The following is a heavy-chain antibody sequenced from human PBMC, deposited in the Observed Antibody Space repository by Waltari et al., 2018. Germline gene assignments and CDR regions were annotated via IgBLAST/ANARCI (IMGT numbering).Heavy chain of an antibody. D-gene: IGHD6-13*01. CDR2: STGSSRTI. Sequence: EVQLVESGGNLVQPGGSLRLSCIASGFPFSTYSMNWVRQAPGKGLAWISYSTGSSRTIYYTDSVKGRFTVSRDNAKNSLFLQMSSLRVEDTAVYYCARPVAAAGNYGMDVWGQGTTVTVSS. V-gene: IGHV3-48*04. J-gene: IGHJ6*02. CDR1: GFPFSTYS. CDR3: ARPVAAAGNYGMDV.